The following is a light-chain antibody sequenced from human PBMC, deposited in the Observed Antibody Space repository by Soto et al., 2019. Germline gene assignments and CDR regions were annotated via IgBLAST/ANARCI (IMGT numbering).Light chain of an antibody. CDR1: ESMSNC. V-gene: IGKV1-5*01. J-gene: IGKJ1*01. CDR3: QQCHRYLT. CDR2: GAS. Sequence: EIQMTQSPATLSASVGDRVTITCRASESMSNCLAWYQQKPGKAPKLLISGASSLPSGVPSRFSGSASGTEITLTISSLPHDDVATYYSQQCHRYLTFGQGTKVDIK.